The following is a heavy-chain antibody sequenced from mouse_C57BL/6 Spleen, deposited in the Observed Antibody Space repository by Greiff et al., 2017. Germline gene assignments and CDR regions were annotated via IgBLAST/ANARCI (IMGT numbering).Heavy chain of an antibody. J-gene: IGHJ2*01. CDR2: IYPGSGNT. V-gene: IGHV1-76*01. D-gene: IGHD4-1*01. Sequence: VQLQQSGAELVRPGASVKLSCKASGYTFTDYYLNWVKQRPGQGLEWIARIYPGSGNTYYNEKFKGKATLTAEKSSRTAYMQLSSLTSEDSAVYFCARLGWDYYFDYWGQGTTLTVSS. CDR3: ARLGWDYYFDY. CDR1: GYTFTDYY.